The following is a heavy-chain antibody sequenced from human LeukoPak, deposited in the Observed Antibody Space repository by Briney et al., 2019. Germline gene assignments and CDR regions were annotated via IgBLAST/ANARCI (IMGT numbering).Heavy chain of an antibody. Sequence: PSETLSLTCAVYGGSFSGYYWSWIRQPPGKGLEWIGEINHSGSTNYNPSLKSRVTISVDTSKNQFSLKLSSVTAADTAVYYCARVRDWNYSYYYYMDVWGKGTTVTVSS. CDR2: INHSGST. D-gene: IGHD1-7*01. J-gene: IGHJ6*03. CDR3: ARVRDWNYSYYYYMDV. CDR1: GGSFSGYY. V-gene: IGHV4-34*01.